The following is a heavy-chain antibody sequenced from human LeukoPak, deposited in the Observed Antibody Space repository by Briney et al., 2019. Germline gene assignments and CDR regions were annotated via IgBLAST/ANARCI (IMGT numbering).Heavy chain of an antibody. D-gene: IGHD6-6*01. Sequence: GGSLRLSCAASGFTFSSYAMRWVREAPGEGLEWVSAIGGSGSSTYYADSVKGRFTISRDNSKNTLYLQMNSLRAEDTAVYCCATSTFDYWGQGTLVTVSS. CDR1: GFTFSSYA. V-gene: IGHV3-23*01. J-gene: IGHJ4*02. CDR2: IGGSGSST. CDR3: ATSTFDY.